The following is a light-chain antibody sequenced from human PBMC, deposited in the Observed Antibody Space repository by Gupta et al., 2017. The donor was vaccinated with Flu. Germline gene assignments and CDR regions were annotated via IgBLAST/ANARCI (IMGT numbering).Light chain of an antibody. CDR1: SSDIGTYKY. V-gene: IGLV2-14*01. CDR2: EVS. Sequence: QSALTQPASVSGSPGPSITISCTGTSSDIGTYKYVSWYQQHPGKAPQRMSFEVSNRPSGVSNRFSGSKSGNTASLTISGLQAEDEADDYCSSYSNTNTLVVFGGGTKLTVL. CDR3: SSYSNTNTLVV. J-gene: IGLJ2*01.